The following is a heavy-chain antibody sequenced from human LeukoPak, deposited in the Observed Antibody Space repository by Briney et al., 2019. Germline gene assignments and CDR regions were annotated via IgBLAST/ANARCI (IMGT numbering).Heavy chain of an antibody. CDR3: AKDRLAARQYYYYGMDV. CDR2: ISGSGGST. J-gene: IGHJ6*02. D-gene: IGHD6-6*01. CDR1: GFTFSSYA. V-gene: IGHV3-23*01. Sequence: GRSLRLSCAASGFTFSSYAMSWVRQAPGKGLEWVSAISGSGGSTYYADSVEGRFTISRDNSKNTLYLQMNSLRAEDTAVYYCAKDRLAARQYYYYGMDVWGQGTTVTVSS.